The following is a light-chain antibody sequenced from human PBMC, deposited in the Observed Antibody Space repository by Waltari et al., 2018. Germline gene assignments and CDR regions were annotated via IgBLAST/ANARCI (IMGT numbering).Light chain of an antibody. Sequence: DIQMTQSPSSLSASVGDRVTITCRASQNINTFLNWYQQKPGKAPKVLIYGKTSLQSGVPSRFSGSGSGTDFALTISSLQPEDSATYYCQQTYSFPRTFGQGTNLEIK. CDR1: QNINTF. J-gene: IGKJ2*01. CDR3: QQTYSFPRT. CDR2: GKT. V-gene: IGKV1-39*01.